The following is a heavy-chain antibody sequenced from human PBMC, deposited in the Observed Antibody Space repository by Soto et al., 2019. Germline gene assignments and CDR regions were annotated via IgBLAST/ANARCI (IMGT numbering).Heavy chain of an antibody. V-gene: IGHV3-7*01. Sequence: EVQLVESGGGLVQPGGSLRLSCTASGSTFRDPWMTWVRQAPGKGLEWVARIKPDESEKKYADSVKGRFSISRDNAKNSMYLQMDSLRGEDTAVYYCVRGGSNYASWGQGTLVTFCS. D-gene: IGHD4-4*01. CDR3: VRGGSNYAS. CDR2: IKPDESEK. CDR1: GSTFRDPW. J-gene: IGHJ5*02.